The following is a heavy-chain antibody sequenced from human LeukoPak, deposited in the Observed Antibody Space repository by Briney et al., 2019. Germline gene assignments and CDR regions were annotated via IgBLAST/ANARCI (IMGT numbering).Heavy chain of an antibody. CDR3: AKGQGAFDI. J-gene: IGHJ3*02. CDR1: GFTFSSYG. Sequence: GGSLRLSCAASGFTFSSYGMHWVRQAPGKGLEWVAVISYDVNNKYHVDSVKGRFTISRDNSKNTLYLQMNSLRAEDTAVYYCAKGQGAFDIWGQGTMVTVSS. V-gene: IGHV3-30*18. CDR2: ISYDVNNK.